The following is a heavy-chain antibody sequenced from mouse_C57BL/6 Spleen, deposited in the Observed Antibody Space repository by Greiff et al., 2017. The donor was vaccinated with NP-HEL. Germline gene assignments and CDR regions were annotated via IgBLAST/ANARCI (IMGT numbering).Heavy chain of an antibody. Sequence: QVQLQQSGAELVKPGASVKLSCKASGYTFTSYWMHWVKQRPGQGLEWIGEIYPCDSYINYNQKFKGKSTLTADKSSSTAYMQLSSLASEDSAVYDCAGDYYFGYWGQGTTLTVSS. V-gene: IGHV1-69*01. J-gene: IGHJ2*01. CDR1: GYTFTSYW. CDR3: AGDYYFGY. CDR2: IYPCDSYI.